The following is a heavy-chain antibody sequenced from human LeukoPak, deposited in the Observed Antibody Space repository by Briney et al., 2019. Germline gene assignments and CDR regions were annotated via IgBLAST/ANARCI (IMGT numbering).Heavy chain of an antibody. J-gene: IGHJ4*02. CDR3: AKGIKGPAL. CDR1: GFTFSSYG. CDR2: VSASGDTT. D-gene: IGHD2-15*01. Sequence: GGSLRLSCAASGFTFSSYGMYWVRQAPGKGLEWVSAVSASGDTTLYADSVKGRFTISRDNSQNTLFLQMHSLRAEDTAIYYRAKGIKGPALWGQGTLVTVSS. V-gene: IGHV3-23*01.